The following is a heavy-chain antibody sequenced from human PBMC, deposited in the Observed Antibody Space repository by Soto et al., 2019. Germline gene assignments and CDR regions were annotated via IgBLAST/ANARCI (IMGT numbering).Heavy chain of an antibody. CDR2: ITGSGGGT. CDR1: GFAFSSYA. CDR3: AKAPVFGVLMGPHRYFDY. Sequence: GGSLRLSCAASGFAFSSYAMNWVRQAPGKGLEWVSSITGSGGGTYYADSVKGRFTITRDNSKNKLYLQMTSQRAEDTAVYYCAKAPVFGVLMGPHRYFDYWGQGTPVTVSS. J-gene: IGHJ4*02. D-gene: IGHD3-3*01. V-gene: IGHV3-23*01.